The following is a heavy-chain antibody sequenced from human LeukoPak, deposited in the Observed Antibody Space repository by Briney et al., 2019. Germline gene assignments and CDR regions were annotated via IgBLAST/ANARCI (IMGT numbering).Heavy chain of an antibody. D-gene: IGHD3-10*01. V-gene: IGHV4-39*01. CDR2: IYYTGST. Sequence: SETLSLTCSVSGGSINSGYWGWIREPPGKRLEWIVSIYYTGSTYHNPSLKSRVTISVDTSKNQFSLKLSSVTAADTAVYYCVVWLGELLHFDYWGQGTLVTVSS. CDR1: GGSINSGY. CDR3: VVWLGELLHFDY. J-gene: IGHJ4*02.